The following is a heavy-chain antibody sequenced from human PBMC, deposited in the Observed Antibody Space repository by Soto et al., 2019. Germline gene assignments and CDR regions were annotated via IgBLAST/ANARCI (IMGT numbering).Heavy chain of an antibody. CDR3: ARRKERSGPNYFDV. D-gene: IGHD6-25*01. Sequence: ASVKVSCKASGYTFTGYYIHWLRQAPVQGLEWMGWINPYSGGTNYTEKFEGRVTMTSNTSITTAYMELSGLRYEDTAVYYCARRKERSGPNYFDVWGQGTLVTVSS. V-gene: IGHV1-2*02. CDR1: GYTFTGYY. CDR2: INPYSGGT. J-gene: IGHJ4*02.